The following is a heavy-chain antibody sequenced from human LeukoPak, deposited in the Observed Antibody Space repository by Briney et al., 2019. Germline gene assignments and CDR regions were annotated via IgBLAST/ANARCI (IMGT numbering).Heavy chain of an antibody. CDR2: IRSKANSYAT. D-gene: IGHD4-17*01. V-gene: IGHV3-73*01. CDR3: AKGMTTGYYFDY. Sequence: GGSLRLSCAASGFTFSGSAMHWVRQASGKGLEWVGRIRSKANSYATAYAASVKGRFTISRDDSKNTAYLQMNSLRAEDTAVYYCAKGMTTGYYFDYWGQGTLVTVSS. CDR1: GFTFSGSA. J-gene: IGHJ4*02.